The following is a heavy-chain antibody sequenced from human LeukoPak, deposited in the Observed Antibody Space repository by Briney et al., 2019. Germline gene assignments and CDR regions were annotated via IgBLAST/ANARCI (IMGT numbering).Heavy chain of an antibody. V-gene: IGHV3-23*01. CDR2: ISGSGGST. Sequence: GGSLRLSCAASGFTFSSYAMSWVRQAPGKGLEWVSAISGSGGSTYYADSVKGRFTISRDNSKNTLYLQMNSLRAEDTAVYYCAKDRGGSYGGDDAFDICGQGTMVTVSS. CDR1: GFTFSSYA. D-gene: IGHD3-10*01. J-gene: IGHJ3*02. CDR3: AKDRGGSYGGDDAFDI.